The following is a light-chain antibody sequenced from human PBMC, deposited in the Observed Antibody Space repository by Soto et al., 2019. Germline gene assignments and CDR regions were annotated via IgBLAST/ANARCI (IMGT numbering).Light chain of an antibody. J-gene: IGKJ1*01. CDR3: QHYNSYSET. CDR1: QSISSN. V-gene: IGKV3-15*01. CDR2: GTS. Sequence: IVLTQSPATLSVSPGERATLSCRASQSISSNLAWYQQKPGQTPRLLIYGTSTRATGIPARFSGSGSGTEFTLTISSLQPDDFATYYCQHYNSYSETFGQGTKV.